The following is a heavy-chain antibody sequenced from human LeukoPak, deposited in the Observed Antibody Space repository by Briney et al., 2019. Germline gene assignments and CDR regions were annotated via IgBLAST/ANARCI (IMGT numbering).Heavy chain of an antibody. D-gene: IGHD3-22*01. Sequence: GGSLRLSCAASGFTFSSYAMSWVRQAPGKGLGWVSAISGSGGSTYYADSVKGRFTISRDNSKNTLYLQMNSLRAEDTAVYYCAKDDGSGYSLDYWGQGTLVTVSS. V-gene: IGHV3-23*01. CDR1: GFTFSSYA. J-gene: IGHJ4*02. CDR2: ISGSGGST. CDR3: AKDDGSGYSLDY.